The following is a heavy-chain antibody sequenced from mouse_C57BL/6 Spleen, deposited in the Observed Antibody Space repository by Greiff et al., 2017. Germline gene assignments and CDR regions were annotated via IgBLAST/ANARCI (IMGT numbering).Heavy chain of an antibody. Sequence: QVHVKQSGAELARPGASVKLSCKASGYTFTSYGISWVKQRTGQGLEWIGEIYPRSGNTYYNEKFKGKATLTADKSSSTAYMELRSLTSEDSAVYFCARYYGYDGAMDYWGQGTSVTVSS. CDR2: IYPRSGNT. CDR3: ARYYGYDGAMDY. J-gene: IGHJ4*01. D-gene: IGHD2-2*01. CDR1: GYTFTSYG. V-gene: IGHV1-81*01.